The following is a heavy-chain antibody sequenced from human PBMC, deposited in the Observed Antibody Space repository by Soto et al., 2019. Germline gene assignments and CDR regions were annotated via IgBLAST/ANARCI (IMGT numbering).Heavy chain of an antibody. D-gene: IGHD2-15*01. CDR2: ISSSGSTI. J-gene: IGHJ4*02. Sequence: GGSLRLSCAASGFTFSDYYMSWIRQAPGKGLEWVSYISSSGSTIYYADSVKGRFTISRDNAKNSLYLQMNSLRAEDTAVYYCARNVVVAACELLDYWGQGTLVTVSS. CDR1: GFTFSDYY. CDR3: ARNVVVAACELLDY. V-gene: IGHV3-11*01.